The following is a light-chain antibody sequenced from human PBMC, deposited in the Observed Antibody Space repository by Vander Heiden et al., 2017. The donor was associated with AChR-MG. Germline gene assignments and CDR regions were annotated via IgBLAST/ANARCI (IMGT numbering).Light chain of an antibody. CDR3: QQYNNWPPWT. CDR1: QSVSSN. Sequence: EIVMTQSPATLAVSPGERAPLSCRASQSVSSNLAWYQQKPGRAPRLLIYGASTRATGIPARFSGSGSGTEFTLTISSRQSEDFAVYYCQQYNNWPPWTFGQGTKVEIK. CDR2: GAS. V-gene: IGKV3-15*01. J-gene: IGKJ1*01.